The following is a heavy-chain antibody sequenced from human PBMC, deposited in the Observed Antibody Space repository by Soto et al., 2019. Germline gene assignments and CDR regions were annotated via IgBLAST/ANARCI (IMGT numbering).Heavy chain of an antibody. Sequence: SETLSLTCTVSGGSISSNSHYWGWIRQPPGEGLEWIGSVFKSGSTKYSASLKSRVTISVDTSKDQLSMRLSSVTVADTAVYYCARLFTESYYIDSWGHGTLVTVSS. J-gene: IGHJ5*01. V-gene: IGHV4-39*01. CDR1: GGSISSNSHY. CDR2: VFKSGST. CDR3: ARLFTESYYIDS. D-gene: IGHD1-26*01.